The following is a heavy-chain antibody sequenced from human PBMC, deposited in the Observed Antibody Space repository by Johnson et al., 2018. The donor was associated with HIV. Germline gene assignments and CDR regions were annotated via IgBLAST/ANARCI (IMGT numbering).Heavy chain of an antibody. Sequence: VQLVESGGGLVQPGGSLRLSCGASGFTFSNAWMSWVRQAPGKGLEWVGRIKTKTDGGTTDYAAPVKGRFTISRDDSKNTLYMQMNSLKTEDTAVYYCTTDYHVVFGAFDIWGQGTMVTVSS. D-gene: IGHD1-14*01. V-gene: IGHV3-15*01. CDR3: TTDYHVVFGAFDI. CDR2: IKTKTDGGTT. J-gene: IGHJ3*02. CDR1: GFTFSNAW.